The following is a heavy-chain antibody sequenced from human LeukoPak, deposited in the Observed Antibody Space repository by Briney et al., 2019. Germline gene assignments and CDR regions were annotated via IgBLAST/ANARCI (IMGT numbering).Heavy chain of an antibody. V-gene: IGHV1-2*06. CDR2: INPNSGGT. CDR1: GYTFTGYY. D-gene: IGHD2-2*01. CDR3: ARDFLVPAAPYNWFDP. J-gene: IGHJ5*02. Sequence: ASVKVSCKASGYTFTGYYMHWVRQAPGQGLEWMGRINPNSGGTNYAQKFQGRVTMTRDTSISTAYVELSRLRSDDTAVYYCARDFLVPAAPYNWFDPWGQGTLVTVSS.